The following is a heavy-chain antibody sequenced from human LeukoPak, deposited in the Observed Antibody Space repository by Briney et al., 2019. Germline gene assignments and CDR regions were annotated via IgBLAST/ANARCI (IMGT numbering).Heavy chain of an antibody. CDR1: GFTFSSYS. J-gene: IGHJ4*02. CDR3: ARDLNYYDSSGYYTGHFFDY. CDR2: ISSSSSYI. D-gene: IGHD3-22*01. Sequence: GGSLRLSCAASGFTFSSYSMNWVRQAPGKGLEWVSSISSSSSYIYYADSVKGRFTISRDNANNSLYLQMNSLRAEDTAVYYCARDLNYYDSSGYYTGHFFDYWGQGTLVTVSS. V-gene: IGHV3-21*01.